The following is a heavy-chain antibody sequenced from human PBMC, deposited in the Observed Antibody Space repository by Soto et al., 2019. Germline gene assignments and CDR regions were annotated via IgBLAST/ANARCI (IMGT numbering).Heavy chain of an antibody. CDR1: GGTFSSLA. V-gene: IGHV1-69*13. J-gene: IGHJ6*02. CDR2: TIPILGTA. CDR3: ARGNALDI. Sequence: SLKGPCKASGGTFSSLAINWVRQAPGQGPEWMGGTIPILGTANYAQKFQGRVTIIADETTNTASLELTSLRSEDTAVYYCARGNALDIWGQGTTVTVSS.